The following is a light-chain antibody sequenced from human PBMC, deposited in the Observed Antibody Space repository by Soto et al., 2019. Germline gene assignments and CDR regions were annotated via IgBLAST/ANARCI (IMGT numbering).Light chain of an antibody. CDR2: EVS. CDR3: SSYAGSTYV. V-gene: IGLV2-8*01. Sequence: QSVLSQPPSASGSPGQSVTISCTGTSSDVGGYNYASWYQQHPGKAPKLMIYEVSKRPSGVPDRFSGSKSGNTASLTVSGLQPEDDSNYYCSSYAGSTYVFGTGTKVTVL. J-gene: IGLJ1*01. CDR1: SSDVGGYNY.